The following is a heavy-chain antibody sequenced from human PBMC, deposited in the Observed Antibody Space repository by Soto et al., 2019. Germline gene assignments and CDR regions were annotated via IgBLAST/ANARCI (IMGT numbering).Heavy chain of an antibody. Sequence: SETLSLTCTVSGGSISSGGYYWSWIRQHPGKGLEWIGDIYYSGSTYYNPSLKSRVTISVDTSKNQFSLKLSSVTAADTAVYYCARTGFSEYYFDYWGQGTLVTVSS. J-gene: IGHJ4*02. CDR3: ARTGFSEYYFDY. V-gene: IGHV4-31*03. CDR2: IYYSGST. CDR1: GGSISSGGYY.